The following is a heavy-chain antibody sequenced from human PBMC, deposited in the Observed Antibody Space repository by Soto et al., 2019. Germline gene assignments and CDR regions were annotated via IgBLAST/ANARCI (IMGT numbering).Heavy chain of an antibody. CDR3: AREVAILWQNGMDV. D-gene: IGHD2-21*01. CDR2: IYYSWST. J-gene: IGHJ6*02. Sequence: QVQLQESGPGLVKPSQTLSLTCTVSGGSISSGDYYWSWIRQPPGKGLEWIGYIYYSWSTYYNPSLKSRVTISVDTSKNQCSLKLSSVTAADTAVYYCAREVAILWQNGMDVWGQGTTVTVSS. CDR1: GGSISSGDYY. V-gene: IGHV4-30-4*01.